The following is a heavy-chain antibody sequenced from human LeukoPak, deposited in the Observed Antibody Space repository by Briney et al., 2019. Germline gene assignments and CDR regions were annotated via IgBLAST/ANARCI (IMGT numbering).Heavy chain of an antibody. D-gene: IGHD3-9*01. Sequence: SETLSLTCSVSGFSINNYSWSWVRQPAGKGLEWVGRINGSGSTNYNPSLKSPVSMSLDTSKNQFSLKVSSVTAAETAVYYCARETGTNEFNYHSYYGMDVWGQGTTVTVSS. CDR2: INGSGST. J-gene: IGHJ6*02. V-gene: IGHV4-4*07. CDR1: GFSINNYS. CDR3: ARETGTNEFNYHSYYGMDV.